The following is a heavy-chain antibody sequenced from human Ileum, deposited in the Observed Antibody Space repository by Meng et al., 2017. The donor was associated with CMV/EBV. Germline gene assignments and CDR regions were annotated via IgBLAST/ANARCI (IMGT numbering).Heavy chain of an antibody. CDR2: ISPKTGDT. Sequence: YTCTGYYLHWVRQAPGQGFEGMGRISPKTGDTLFAQKVQGRVTLTTDTSVNTAYMELTSLRSDDSAVYYCARVTTAYSSHWYKYFDYWGQGTLVTVSS. D-gene: IGHD6-19*01. J-gene: IGHJ4*02. V-gene: IGHV1-2*06. CDR1: YTCTGYY. CDR3: ARVTTAYSSHWYKYFDY.